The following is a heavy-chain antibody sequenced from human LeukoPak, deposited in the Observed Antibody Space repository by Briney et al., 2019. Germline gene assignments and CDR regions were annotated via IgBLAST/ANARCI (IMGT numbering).Heavy chain of an antibody. D-gene: IGHD3-22*01. CDR1: GGSISSSSYY. CDR3: ARGDYDSSGYFDY. CDR2: IYYSGST. J-gene: IGHJ4*02. Sequence: SETLSLTCTVSGGSISSSSYYWGWIRQPPGKGLEWIGSIYYSGSTYYNPSLKSRVTISVDTSKNQFSLKLSSVTAADTAVYYCARGDYDSSGYFDYWGQGTLVTVSS. V-gene: IGHV4-39*07.